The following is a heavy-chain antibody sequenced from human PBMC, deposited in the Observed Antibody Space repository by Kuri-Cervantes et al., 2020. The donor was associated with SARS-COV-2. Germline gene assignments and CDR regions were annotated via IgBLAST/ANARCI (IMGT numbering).Heavy chain of an antibody. J-gene: IGHJ5*01. V-gene: IGHV3-53*05. CDR1: GFTVSSNY. CDR3: AKDRVGVLDS. D-gene: IGHD2-21*01. CDR2: IYSGGST. Sequence: GESLKISCAASGFTVSSNYMSWVRQAPGKGLEWVSVIYSGGSTYYADSVRGRFTISRDNSNNTLYLQVNRLRAEDTALYYCAKDRVGVLDSWGQGTQVTVSS.